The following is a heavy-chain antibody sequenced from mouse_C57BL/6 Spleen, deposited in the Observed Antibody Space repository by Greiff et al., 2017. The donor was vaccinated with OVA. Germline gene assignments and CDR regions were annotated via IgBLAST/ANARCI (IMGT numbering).Heavy chain of an antibody. Sequence: LVESGAELARPGASVKMSCKASGYTFTSYTMHWVKQRPGQGLEWIGYINPSSGYTKYNQKFKDKATLTADKSSITAYMQLSSLTSEDSAGYYCARSGDYDDYVMDYWGQGTSVTVSS. D-gene: IGHD2-4*01. J-gene: IGHJ4*01. CDR2: INPSSGYT. CDR1: GYTFTSYT. CDR3: ARSGDYDDYVMDY. V-gene: IGHV1-4*01.